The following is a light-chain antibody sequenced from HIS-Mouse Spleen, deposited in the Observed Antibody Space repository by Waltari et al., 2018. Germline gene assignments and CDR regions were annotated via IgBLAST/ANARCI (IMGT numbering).Light chain of an antibody. CDR1: SSDVGGHNY. CDR3: SSYTSSSFNVV. V-gene: IGLV2-14*03. Sequence: QSALTQPASVSGSPGQSITIPCTGTSSDVGGHNYFPWYQQHPGKAPKLMIYDVSNRPSGVSNRFSGSKSGNTASLTISGLQAEDEADYYCSSYTSSSFNVVFGGGTKLTVL. J-gene: IGLJ2*01. CDR2: DVS.